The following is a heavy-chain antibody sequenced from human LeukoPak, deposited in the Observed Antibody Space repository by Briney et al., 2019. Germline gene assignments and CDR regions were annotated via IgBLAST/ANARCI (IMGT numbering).Heavy chain of an antibody. D-gene: IGHD3-16*01. V-gene: IGHV3-74*01. CDR1: GLTFSSHW. CDR3: TRDGGSGIDY. Sequence: TGGSLRLSCAASGLTFSSHWMHWVRQAPGKGLVWVSRITNDGSSTTYADSVKGRFSVSRDDSKNTLYLQMSSLRAEDTAVYYCTRDGGSGIDYWGQGTLVAVS. CDR2: ITNDGSST. J-gene: IGHJ4*02.